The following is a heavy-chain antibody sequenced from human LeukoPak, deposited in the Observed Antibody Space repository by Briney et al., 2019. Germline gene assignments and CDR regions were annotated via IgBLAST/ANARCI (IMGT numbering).Heavy chain of an antibody. CDR1: GFTPSINW. CDR3: ARGPSTYCSSTSCSFDY. Sequence: GGSLRLSCVASGFTPSINWVSWVRQAPEEGLEWVANIKQDGSAKYYVDSVKGRFTISRDNAKNSLYLQMNSLRAEDTAVYYCARGPSTYCSSTSCSFDYWGQGTLVTVSS. V-gene: IGHV3-7*04. D-gene: IGHD2-2*01. J-gene: IGHJ4*02. CDR2: IKQDGSAK.